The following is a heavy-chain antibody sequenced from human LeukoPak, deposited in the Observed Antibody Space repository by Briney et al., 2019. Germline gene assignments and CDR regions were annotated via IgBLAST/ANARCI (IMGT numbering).Heavy chain of an antibody. Sequence: PSETLSLTCTVSGGSISSYYWSWIRQPAGKGLEWIGRIYTSGSTNYNPSLKSRVTMSVDTFKNQFSLKLSSVTAADTAVYYCASTVTAPIDAFDTWGQGTMVTVSS. CDR2: IYTSGST. CDR1: GGSISSYY. V-gene: IGHV4-4*07. J-gene: IGHJ3*02. D-gene: IGHD4-11*01. CDR3: ASTVTAPIDAFDT.